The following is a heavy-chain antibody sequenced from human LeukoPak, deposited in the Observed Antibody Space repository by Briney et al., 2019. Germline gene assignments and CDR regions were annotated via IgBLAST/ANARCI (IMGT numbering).Heavy chain of an antibody. CDR1: GGSIRGGGYY. CDR2: LYSNGNT. V-gene: IGHV4-39*01. CDR3: WRAADH. J-gene: IGHJ4*02. Sequence: SETLSLTCSFSGGSIRGGGYYWGWVRQPPGRGLEWIASLYSNGNTFYNPSLKSRVTISEESSKSQFSLKLRTVTAADTAVYFCWRAADHWGQGILVTVSS.